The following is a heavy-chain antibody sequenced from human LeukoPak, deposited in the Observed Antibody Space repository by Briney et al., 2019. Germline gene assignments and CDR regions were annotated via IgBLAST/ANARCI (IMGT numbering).Heavy chain of an antibody. D-gene: IGHD2-15*01. CDR1: GFTFSSYA. CDR3: AKKRGGSCYWGVDV. CDR2: ISGSGDST. V-gene: IGHV3-23*01. J-gene: IGHJ6*02. Sequence: WESLRLSCAASGFTFSSYAMSWVRQAPGKGLEWASGISGSGDSTHYADSVKGRFTISRDNSKNTLYLQMNSLRAEETAVYYCAKKRGGSCYWGVDVWGQGTTVTVSS.